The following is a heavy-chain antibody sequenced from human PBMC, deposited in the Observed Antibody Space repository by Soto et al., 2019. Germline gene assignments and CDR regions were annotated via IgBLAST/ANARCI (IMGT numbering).Heavy chain of an antibody. D-gene: IGHD1-26*01. CDR2: ISAYNGNT. J-gene: IGHJ4*02. Sequence: ASVKVSCKASGYTFTSYGISWVRQAPGQGLEWMGWISAYNGNTNYAQKLQGRVTMTTDTSTSTAYMELRSLRSDDTAVYYCARDISPTREGTFDYWAQGTLVTVYS. V-gene: IGHV1-18*04. CDR3: ARDISPTREGTFDY. CDR1: GYTFTSYG.